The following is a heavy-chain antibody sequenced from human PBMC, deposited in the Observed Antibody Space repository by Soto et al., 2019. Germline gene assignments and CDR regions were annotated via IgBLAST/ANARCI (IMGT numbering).Heavy chain of an antibody. D-gene: IGHD3-10*01. CDR1: GYTFTGYY. V-gene: IGHV1-2*04. J-gene: IGHJ4*02. CDR2: INPNSGGT. CDR3: ARDRGGSGSYRFDY. Sequence: QVQLVQSGAEVKKPEASVKVSCKASGYTFTGYYMHWVRQAPGQGLEWMGWINPNSGGTNYAQKFQGWVTMTRDTSISTAYMELSRLRSDDTAVYYCARDRGGSGSYRFDYWGQGTQVTVSS.